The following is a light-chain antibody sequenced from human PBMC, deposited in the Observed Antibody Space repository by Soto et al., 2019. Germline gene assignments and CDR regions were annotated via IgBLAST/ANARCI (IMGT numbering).Light chain of an antibody. CDR2: DVS. CDR3: QQYSDLPWT. V-gene: IGKV1-5*01. CDR1: QSISSG. J-gene: IGKJ1*01. Sequence: DIQMTQSPSALSASVGDRITITCRASQSISSGLAWYQQRQGKALNLLIYDVSILEGGVPSRFSGIASGTAGTIIISSLQPEDAETSYCQQYSDLPWTFGQGTKVDIK.